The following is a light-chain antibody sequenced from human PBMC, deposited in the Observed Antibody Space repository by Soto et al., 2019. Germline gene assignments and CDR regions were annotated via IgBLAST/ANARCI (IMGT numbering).Light chain of an antibody. CDR2: KAS. Sequence: DIQMTQSPSTLSASVGDRVTITCRASQSISSWLAWYQQKPGKAPKLLIYKASSVESGVPSRFSGNGSGTEFTLTVSSMQPDDFATYYCQQYNSYPWTCGQGTKVEIK. CDR1: QSISSW. CDR3: QQYNSYPWT. J-gene: IGKJ1*01. V-gene: IGKV1-5*03.